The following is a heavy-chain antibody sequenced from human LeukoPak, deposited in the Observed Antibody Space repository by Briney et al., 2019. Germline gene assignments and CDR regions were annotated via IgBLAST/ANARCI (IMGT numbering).Heavy chain of an antibody. J-gene: IGHJ3*02. Sequence: ASVKVSCKASGGTFSSYAISWVRQAPGQGLEWMGGIIPIFGTASYAQKFQGRVTITADESTSTAYMELSSLRSEDTAVYYCARDWVGATHDAFDIWGQGTMVTVSS. CDR2: IIPIFGTA. CDR3: ARDWVGATHDAFDI. CDR1: GGTFSSYA. V-gene: IGHV1-69*01. D-gene: IGHD1-26*01.